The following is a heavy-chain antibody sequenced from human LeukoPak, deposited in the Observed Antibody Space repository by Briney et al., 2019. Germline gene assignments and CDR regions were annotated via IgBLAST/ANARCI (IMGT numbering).Heavy chain of an antibody. D-gene: IGHD3-16*01. J-gene: IGHJ5*02. CDR1: GITVNLCD. CDR2: IYTDGDT. Sequence: GGSLRLSCAISGITVNLCDMMWVRQAPGRGLEWVSLIYTDGDTNYADFVKGRFNISRVNSRNQCHLEMSRLRPDDTAGCLFARDRGGSKPWAEFHPGGRGLLVTVS. CDR3: ARDRGGSKPWAEFHP. V-gene: IGHV3-66*02.